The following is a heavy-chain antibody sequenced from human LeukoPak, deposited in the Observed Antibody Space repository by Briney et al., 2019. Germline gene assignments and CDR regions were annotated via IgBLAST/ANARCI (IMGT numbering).Heavy chain of an antibody. D-gene: IGHD2-15*01. CDR2: TYTSGST. CDR3: ARDSLGCSGGSCSKNPNDVDY. J-gene: IGHJ4*02. V-gene: IGHV4-61*02. CDR1: GGSISSGSYY. Sequence: PSETLSLTCTVSGGSISSGSYYWSWIRQPAGKGLEWIGRTYTSGSTNYNPSLKSRVTISVDTSKNQFSLKLSSVTAADTAVYYCARDSLGCSGGSCSKNPNDVDYWGQGTLVTVSS.